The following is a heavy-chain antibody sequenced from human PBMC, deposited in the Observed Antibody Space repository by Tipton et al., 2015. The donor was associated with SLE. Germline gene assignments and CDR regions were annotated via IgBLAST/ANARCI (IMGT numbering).Heavy chain of an antibody. V-gene: IGHV4-31*03. D-gene: IGHD2-8*02. CDR2: IYYSGST. J-gene: IGHJ4*02. CDR3: AREGLVVPNYFDY. Sequence: TLSLTCTVSGGSIGSGGYYWSWIRQHPGKGLEWIGYIYYSGSTHYNPSLKSRVTISVDTSKNQFSLKPSSVTAADTAVYYCAREGLVVPNYFDYWGQGTLVTVSS. CDR1: GGSIGSGGYY.